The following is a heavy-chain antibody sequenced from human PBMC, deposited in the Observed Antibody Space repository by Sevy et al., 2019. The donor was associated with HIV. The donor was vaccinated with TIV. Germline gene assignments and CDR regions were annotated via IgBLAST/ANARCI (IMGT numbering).Heavy chain of an antibody. V-gene: IGHV3-53*01. CDR1: GFTVSSNY. D-gene: IGHD3-3*01. Sequence: GGSLRLSCAASGFTVSSNYMSWVRQAPGKGLEWVSVIYSDSNTYYADSVKGRFTISRDNSKNTLYLQMKSLRAEDTAVRSCAKGLILEWSWYGMDVWGQGTTVTVSS. CDR3: AKGLILEWSWYGMDV. CDR2: IYSDSNT. J-gene: IGHJ6*02.